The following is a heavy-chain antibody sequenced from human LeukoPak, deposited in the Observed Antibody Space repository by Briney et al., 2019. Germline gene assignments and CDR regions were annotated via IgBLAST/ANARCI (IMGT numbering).Heavy chain of an antibody. D-gene: IGHD4/OR15-4a*01. CDR2: ISGSGGST. V-gene: IGHV3-23*01. CDR1: GFTFSSYA. Sequence: PGGSLRLSCAASGFTFSSYAMSWVRQAPGKGLEWASAISGSGGSTYYADSVKGRFTISRDNSKNTLYLQMSSLRAEDTAVYYCANLNSILTMGSCYWGQGTLVTASS. J-gene: IGHJ4*02. CDR3: ANLNSILTMGSCY.